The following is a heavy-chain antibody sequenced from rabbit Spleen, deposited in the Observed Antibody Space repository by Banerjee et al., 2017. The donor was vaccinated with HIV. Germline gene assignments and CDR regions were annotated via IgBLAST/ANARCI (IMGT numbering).Heavy chain of an antibody. CDR1: GFDFSAYTF. Sequence: QEQLEESGGGLVKPEGSLTLSCKASGFDFSAYTFMCWVRQAPGKGLEWIACIDTGSRDFTYYASWAKGRFTISKTSSTTVTLRMTSLTAADRAAYFCARDLVGVIGWNFYLWGPGTLVTVS. J-gene: IGHJ4*01. V-gene: IGHV1S45*01. D-gene: IGHD1-1*01. CDR2: IDTGSRDFT. CDR3: ARDLVGVIGWNFYL.